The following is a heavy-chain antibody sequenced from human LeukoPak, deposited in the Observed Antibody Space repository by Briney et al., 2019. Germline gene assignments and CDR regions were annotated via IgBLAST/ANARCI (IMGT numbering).Heavy chain of an antibody. CDR3: ARLVVPPGNRGWYYEH. V-gene: IGHV3-7*03. CDR2: INQGGSEK. CDR1: EFIFSNYW. D-gene: IGHD2-2*01. Sequence: GGSLRLSCAASEFIFSNYWMSWVRQGPGEGPEWVANINQGGSEKYYVDSVKGRFTISRDNAKNSLDLQMNSLRVEDTAIYYCARLVVPPGNRGWYYEHWGQGTLVTVPS. J-gene: IGHJ4*02.